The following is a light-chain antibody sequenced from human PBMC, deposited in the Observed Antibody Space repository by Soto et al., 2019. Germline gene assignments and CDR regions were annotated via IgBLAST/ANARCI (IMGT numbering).Light chain of an antibody. Sequence: QSVLTQPASVSGSPGQSITISCTGTSSDVGNYNLVSWYQQYPGKAPKLMIYEGSKRPSGVSNRFSGSKSGNTASLTISGLQAEDEADYYCCSHAGSDINWMFGGGTKLTVL. CDR1: SSDVGNYNL. CDR2: EGS. J-gene: IGLJ3*02. V-gene: IGLV2-23*01. CDR3: CSHAGSDINWM.